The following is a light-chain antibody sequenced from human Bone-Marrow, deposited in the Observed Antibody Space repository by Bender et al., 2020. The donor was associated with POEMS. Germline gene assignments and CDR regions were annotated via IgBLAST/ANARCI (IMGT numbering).Light chain of an antibody. CDR2: GNS. Sequence: QSALTQPPSVSGAPGQRVTISCTGTSSNLGSHYDVHWHQHVPGTAPKLLIFGNSNRPSGVPERFSGSKNGSSAFLAITGLQAEDEADYYCRSFDTVVRGGVFGGGTKLTVL. CDR3: RSFDTVVRGGV. CDR1: SSNLGSHYD. V-gene: IGLV1-40*01. J-gene: IGLJ3*02.